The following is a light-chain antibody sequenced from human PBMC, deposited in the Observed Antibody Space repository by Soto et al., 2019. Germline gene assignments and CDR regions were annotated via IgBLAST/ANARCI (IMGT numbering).Light chain of an antibody. CDR1: SSDIGGYDY. V-gene: IGLV2-14*01. CDR2: DVS. J-gene: IGLJ1*01. CDR3: NSYTTSSSLFV. Sequence: ALTQPASVSGSPGQSITISCTGTSSDIGGYDYVSWYQQYPGKAPKLMIYDVSNRPSGVSDRFSCSKSANTASLTISGLQAEDETNYSSNSYTTSSSLFVSGGGTKSTVL.